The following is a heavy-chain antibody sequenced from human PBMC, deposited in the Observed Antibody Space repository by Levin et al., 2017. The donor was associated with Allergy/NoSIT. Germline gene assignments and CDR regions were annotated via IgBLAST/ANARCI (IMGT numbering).Heavy chain of an antibody. CDR1: GGSISSGSYY. CDR3: ARENGIYGSGIRPYYFDY. J-gene: IGHJ4*02. D-gene: IGHD3-10*01. V-gene: IGHV4-61*02. CDR2: IYTSGST. Sequence: LRLSCTVSGGSISSGSYYWSWIRQPAGKGLEWIGRIYTSGSTNYNPSLKSRVTISVDTSKNQFSLKLSSVTAADTAVYYCARENGIYGSGIRPYYFDYWGQGTLVTVSS.